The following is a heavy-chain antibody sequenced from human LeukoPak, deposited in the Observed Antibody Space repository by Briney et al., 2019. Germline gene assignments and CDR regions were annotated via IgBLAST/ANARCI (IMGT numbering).Heavy chain of an antibody. D-gene: IGHD3-22*01. Sequence: PSETLSLTCTVSGGSISSYYWSWIRQPPGKGLEWIGYIYYSGSTNYNPSLKSRVTISVDTSKNQFSLKLSSVTAADTAVYYCARDLWYYDSSGYPNWGQGTLVTVSS. J-gene: IGHJ4*02. CDR2: IYYSGST. CDR3: ARDLWYYDSSGYPN. CDR1: GGSISSYY. V-gene: IGHV4-59*01.